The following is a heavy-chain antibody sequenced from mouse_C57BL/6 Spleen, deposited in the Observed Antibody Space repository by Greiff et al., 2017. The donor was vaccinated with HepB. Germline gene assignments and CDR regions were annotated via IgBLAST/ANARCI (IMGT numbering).Heavy chain of an antibody. CDR2: IWTGGGT. CDR1: GFSLTSYA. V-gene: IGHV2-9-1*01. CDR3: ARNPLGYDDGFDY. J-gene: IGHJ2*01. Sequence: VQRVESGPGLVAPSQSLSITCTVSGFSLTSYAISWVRQPPGKGLEWLGVIWTGGGTNYNSALKSRLSISKDNSKSQVFLKMNSLQTDDTARYYCARNPLGYDDGFDYWGQGTTLTVSS. D-gene: IGHD2-2*01.